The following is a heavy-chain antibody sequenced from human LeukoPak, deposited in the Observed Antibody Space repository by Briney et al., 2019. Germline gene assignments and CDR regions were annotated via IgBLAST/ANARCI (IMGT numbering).Heavy chain of an antibody. CDR2: IIPIFGTA. D-gene: IGHD3-3*01. CDR3: ASLWYYDFWSGYSPAEYFQH. J-gene: IGHJ1*01. CDR1: GYTFTSYG. Sequence: SVKVSCKASGYTFTSYGISWVRQAPGQGLEWMGGIIPIFGTANYAQKFQGRVTITADESTSTAYMELSSLRSEDTAVYYCASLWYYDFWSGYSPAEYFQHWGQGTLVTVSS. V-gene: IGHV1-69*13.